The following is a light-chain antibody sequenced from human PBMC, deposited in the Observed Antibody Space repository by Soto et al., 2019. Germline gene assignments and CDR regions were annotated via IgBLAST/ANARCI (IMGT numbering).Light chain of an antibody. Sequence: EIVLTQSPGTLSLSPGERATLSCRASQSVSSNYLAWYQQKPVQAPRLLIYGASNRATGIPDRFSGSGSGTDFTLTISRLEPEDFAVYYCQQYGSSPPITFGQGTRLEIK. CDR1: QSVSSNY. CDR2: GAS. CDR3: QQYGSSPPIT. J-gene: IGKJ5*01. V-gene: IGKV3-20*01.